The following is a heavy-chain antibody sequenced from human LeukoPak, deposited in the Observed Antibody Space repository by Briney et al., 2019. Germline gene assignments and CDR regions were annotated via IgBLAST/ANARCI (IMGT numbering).Heavy chain of an antibody. D-gene: IGHD6-13*01. Sequence: SETLSLTCTVSGGSISSSSYYWGWIRQPPGKGLEWIGSTYYSGSTYYNPSLKSRVTITVDTSKNQFSLKLSSVTAADTAVYYCARSVSSSWYFYWGQGTLVTVSS. J-gene: IGHJ4*02. CDR1: GGSISSSSYY. CDR3: ARSVSSSWYFY. V-gene: IGHV4-39*01. CDR2: TYYSGST.